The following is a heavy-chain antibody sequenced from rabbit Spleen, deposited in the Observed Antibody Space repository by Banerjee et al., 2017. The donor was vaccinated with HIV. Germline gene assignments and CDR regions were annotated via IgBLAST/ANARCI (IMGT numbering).Heavy chain of an antibody. J-gene: IGHJ6*01. Sequence: QEQLVESGGGLVQPEGSLTLTCTASGFSFSSSYYMCWVRQAPEKGLEWIGCIRTSDGNTYYASWAKGRLTISKTSSTVDLKMTSLTVADTATVFCARDTATSFSSYGMDLWGQGTLVTVS. CDR2: IRTSDGNT. CDR1: GFSFSSSYY. CDR3: ARDTATSFSSYGMDL. V-gene: IGHV1S45*01. D-gene: IGHD1-1*01.